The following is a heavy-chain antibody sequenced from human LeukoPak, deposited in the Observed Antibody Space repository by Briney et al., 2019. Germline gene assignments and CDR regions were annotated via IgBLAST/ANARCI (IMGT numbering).Heavy chain of an antibody. CDR1: GYTFTSYG. Sequence: GASVKVSCKASGYTFTSYGISWVRQAPGQGLEWMGWISAYNGSTNYAQKLQGRVTMTTDTSTSTAYMELRSLRSDDTAVYYCAREDSSSWPYYYYYYGMDVWGQGTTVTVSS. J-gene: IGHJ6*02. CDR2: ISAYNGST. CDR3: AREDSSSWPYYYYYYGMDV. D-gene: IGHD6-13*01. V-gene: IGHV1-18*01.